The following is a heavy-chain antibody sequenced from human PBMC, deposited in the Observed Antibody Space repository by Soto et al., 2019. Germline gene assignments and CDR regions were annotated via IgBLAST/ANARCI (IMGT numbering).Heavy chain of an antibody. CDR2: IYPGDSDT. CDR3: ARLSWGVDPSTCPFDY. D-gene: IGHD2-2*01. J-gene: IGHJ4*02. CDR1: GYSFTSYW. Sequence: GESLKISCKGSGYSFTSYWIGWVRQMPGKGLEWMGIIYPGDSDTRYSPSFQGQVTISADKSISTAYLQWSSLKASDTAMYYCARLSWGVDPSTCPFDYWGQGTLVTVSS. V-gene: IGHV5-51*01.